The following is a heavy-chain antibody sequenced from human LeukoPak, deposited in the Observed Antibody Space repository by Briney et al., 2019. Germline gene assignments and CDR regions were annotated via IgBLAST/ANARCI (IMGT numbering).Heavy chain of an antibody. J-gene: IGHJ4*02. CDR2: ISGSGGST. D-gene: IGHD5-18*01. CDR3: ARDRWGYSYGGD. CDR1: GFTFSSYG. V-gene: IGHV3-23*01. Sequence: PGGSLRLSCAASGFTFSSYGMSWVRQAPGKGLEWVSAISGSGGSTYYADSVKGRFTISRDNAKNSLYLQMNSLRAEDMAVYYCARDRWGYSYGGDWGQGTLVTVSS.